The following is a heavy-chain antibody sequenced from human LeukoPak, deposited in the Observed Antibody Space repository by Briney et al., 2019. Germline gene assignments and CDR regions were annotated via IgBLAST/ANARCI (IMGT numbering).Heavy chain of an antibody. J-gene: IGHJ4*02. D-gene: IGHD5-24*01. V-gene: IGHV1-69*05. CDR1: GGTFSSYA. CDR3: ARVCRDGYLMDY. CDR2: IIPIFVTA. Sequence: GSSVKVSCKASGGTFSSYAISWVRQAPGQGLEWLGGIIPIFVTANYAQKFQGRVTITTDESTSTAYMELSSLRSEDTAVYYCARVCRDGYLMDYWGQGTLVTVSS.